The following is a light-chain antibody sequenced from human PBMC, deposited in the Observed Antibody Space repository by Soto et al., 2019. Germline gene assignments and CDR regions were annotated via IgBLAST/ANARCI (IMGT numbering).Light chain of an antibody. V-gene: IGKV3-20*01. CDR2: GAS. Sequence: IVLTQSPGTLSLSPGERTTLSCRASQSLSSGYLAWYQQKPGQAPSLLIYGASNRAAGIPDRFSGSGSGTDFTLTISRLEPEDFAVYYCQDYGNSLTFGGGTTVEIK. J-gene: IGKJ4*01. CDR3: QDYGNSLT. CDR1: QSLSSGY.